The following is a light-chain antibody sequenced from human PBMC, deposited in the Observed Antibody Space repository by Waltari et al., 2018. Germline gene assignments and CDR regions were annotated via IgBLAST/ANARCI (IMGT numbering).Light chain of an antibody. CDR1: NSNIGAGYD. Sequence: QSVLTQPPSVSGAPGQRVTVPCTGTNSNIGAGYDLHWYQQFPGPAPKPLIYGSANRPSGVPDRFSGSKSGTSASLAITGLQTEDEADYYCQSYDISLSGFWVFGGGTKLTVL. V-gene: IGLV1-40*01. CDR2: GSA. CDR3: QSYDISLSGFWV. J-gene: IGLJ3*02.